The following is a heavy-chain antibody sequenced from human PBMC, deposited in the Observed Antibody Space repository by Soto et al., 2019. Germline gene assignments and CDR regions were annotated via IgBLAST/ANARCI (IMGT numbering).Heavy chain of an antibody. D-gene: IGHD3-10*01. V-gene: IGHV3-33*01. CDR2: IWYDGSNK. CDR3: ARDGITMVRGVQSHWFDP. Sequence: PGGSLRLSCAASGFTFSSYGMHWVRQAPGKGLEWVAVIWYDGSNKYYADSVKGRFTISRDNSKNTLYLQMNSLRAEDTAVYYCARDGITMVRGVQSHWFDPWGQGTLVTVSS. CDR1: GFTFSSYG. J-gene: IGHJ5*02.